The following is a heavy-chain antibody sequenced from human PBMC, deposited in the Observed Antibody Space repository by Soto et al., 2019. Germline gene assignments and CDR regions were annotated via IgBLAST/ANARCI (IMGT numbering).Heavy chain of an antibody. V-gene: IGHV4-34*01. CDR2: INHSGST. CDR1: GGSFSGYY. Sequence: SETLSLTCAGYGGSFSGYYWSWFRQPPGKGLEWIGEINHSGSTNYNPSLKSRVTISVDTSKNQFSLKLSSVTAADTAVYYCARTVLYCGGDCYPVDYWGQGTLVT. J-gene: IGHJ4*02. CDR3: ARTVLYCGGDCYPVDY. D-gene: IGHD2-21*02.